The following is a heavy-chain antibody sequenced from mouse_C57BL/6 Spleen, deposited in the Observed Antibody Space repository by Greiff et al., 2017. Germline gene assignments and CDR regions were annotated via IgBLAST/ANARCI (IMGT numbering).Heavy chain of an antibody. CDR3: ARAGDYYGSSYYFDY. Sequence: VQLQQPGTELVKPGASVKLSCKASGYTFTSYWMHWVKQRPGQGLEWIGNINPSNGGTNYNEKFKSKATLTVDKYSSIAYMQLSSLTSDDSAVYYCARAGDYYGSSYYFDYWGQVTTLTVSS. V-gene: IGHV1-53*01. CDR2: INPSNGGT. CDR1: GYTFTSYW. D-gene: IGHD1-1*01. J-gene: IGHJ2*01.